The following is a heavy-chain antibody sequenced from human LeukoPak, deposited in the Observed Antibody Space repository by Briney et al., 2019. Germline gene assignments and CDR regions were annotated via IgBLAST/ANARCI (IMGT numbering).Heavy chain of an antibody. J-gene: IGHJ4*02. CDR2: ISAYNGNT. CDR1: GYTFTSYG. D-gene: IGHD3-22*01. V-gene: IGHV1-18*01. Sequence: ASVKVSCKASGYTFTSYGISWVRQAPGQGLEWMGWISAYNGNTNYAQKLQGRVTMTTDTSTSTAYMELGSLRSDDTAVYYCARTRFWYYDSFVRPYYFDYWGQGTLVTVSS. CDR3: ARTRFWYYDSFVRPYYFDY.